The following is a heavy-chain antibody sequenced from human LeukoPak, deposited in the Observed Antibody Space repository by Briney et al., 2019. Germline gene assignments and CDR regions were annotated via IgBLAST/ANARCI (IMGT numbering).Heavy chain of an antibody. Sequence: GASVKVSCKASGYTFTGYYMHWVRQAPGQGLEWMGRINPNSGGTNYAQKFQGRVTMTRDTSISTAYMELSRLRSDDTAVYYCARDSGYDFWSGAHQNYGMDVWGQGTTVTVSS. CDR3: ARDSGYDFWSGAHQNYGMDV. CDR2: INPNSGGT. V-gene: IGHV1-2*06. D-gene: IGHD3-3*01. CDR1: GYTFTGYY. J-gene: IGHJ6*02.